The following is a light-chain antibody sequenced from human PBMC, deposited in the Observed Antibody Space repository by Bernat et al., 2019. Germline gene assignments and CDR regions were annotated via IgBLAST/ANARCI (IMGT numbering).Light chain of an antibody. J-gene: IGLJ1*01. V-gene: IGLV3-25*02. Sequence: SYELTQPPSVSVSPGQTARITCSGDALPKQYAYWYQQKPGQAPVLVIYKDSESPSGIPERFSGSSSGTTVTLTISGVQAEDEADYYCQSADSSGTYLYVFGTGTKVTVL. CDR1: ALPKQY. CDR2: KDS. CDR3: QSADSSGTYLYV.